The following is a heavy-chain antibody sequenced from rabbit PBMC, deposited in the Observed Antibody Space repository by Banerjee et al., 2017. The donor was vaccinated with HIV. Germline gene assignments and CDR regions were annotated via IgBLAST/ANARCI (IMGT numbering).Heavy chain of an antibody. V-gene: IGHV1S45*01. Sequence: QEQLVESGGGLVQPEGSLTLTCTASGFSFSNIYWICWVRQAPGKGLEWIGCIDAGSSGDTHYASWAKGRFTISKTSSTTVTLQMTSLTAADTATYFCAREVYVSGRNAGLWGQGTLVTVS. D-gene: IGHD5-1*01. J-gene: IGHJ3*01. CDR3: AREVYVSGRNAGL. CDR1: GFSFSNIYW. CDR2: IDAGSSGDT.